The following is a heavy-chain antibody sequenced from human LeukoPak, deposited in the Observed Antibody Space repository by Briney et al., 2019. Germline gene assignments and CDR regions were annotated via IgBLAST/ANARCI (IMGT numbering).Heavy chain of an antibody. CDR1: GGSISGYY. CDR3: ARDSEGLRYFDL. J-gene: IGHJ2*01. Sequence: SETLSLTCTVSGGSISGYYWSWIRQPPGKGLEWIGYIYYSGSTNYNPSLKSRVTISVDTSKNQFSLKLSSVTAADTAVYYCARDSEGLRYFDLWGRGTLVTVSS. CDR2: IYYSGST. V-gene: IGHV4-59*01. D-gene: IGHD3-16*01.